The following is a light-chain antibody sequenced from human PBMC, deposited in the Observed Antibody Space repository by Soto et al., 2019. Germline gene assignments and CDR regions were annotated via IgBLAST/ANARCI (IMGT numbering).Light chain of an antibody. CDR1: SSDVGGYNY. V-gene: IGLV2-11*01. CDR3: CSDAGSYTWV. J-gene: IGLJ3*02. Sequence: QSVLTQPRSVSGSPGQSVTISCTGTSSDVGGYNYVSWYQQHPGKAPNLMIYDVSKRPSGVPDRFSGSKSGNTASLTISGLQAEDDADYYCCSDAGSYTWVFGGGTKVTVL. CDR2: DVS.